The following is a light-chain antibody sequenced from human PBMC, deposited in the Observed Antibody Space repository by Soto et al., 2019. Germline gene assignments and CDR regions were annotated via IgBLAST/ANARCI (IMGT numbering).Light chain of an antibody. V-gene: IGLV2-14*01. CDR1: SSDVGGYKN. CDR2: DVS. CDR3: SSYTSSSTRV. J-gene: IGLJ1*01. Sequence: QSVLTQPASVSGSPGQSITISCTGTSSDVGGYKNVSWYQQHPGEAPKLMIYDVSNRPSGVSNRFSGSKSGNTASLTISGLQAEDEADYYCSSYTSSSTRVFGTGTKVTVL.